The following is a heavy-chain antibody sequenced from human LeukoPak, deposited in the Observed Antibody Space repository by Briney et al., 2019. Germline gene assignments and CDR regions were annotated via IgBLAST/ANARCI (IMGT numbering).Heavy chain of an antibody. V-gene: IGHV4-31*03. CDR3: ARGGVVRYHLFDP. D-gene: IGHD4-23*01. J-gene: IGHJ5*02. CDR1: GGSISSGGYY. CDR2: IYYSGST. Sequence: PSETLSLTCTVSGGSISSGGYYWSWIRQHPGKGLEWIGYIYYSGSTYYNPSLKSRVTISVDTSKNQFSLKLSSVTAADTAVYYCARGGVVRYHLFDPWGQATLVTVSS.